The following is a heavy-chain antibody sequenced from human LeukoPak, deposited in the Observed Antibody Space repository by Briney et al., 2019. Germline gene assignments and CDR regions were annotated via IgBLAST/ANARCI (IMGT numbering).Heavy chain of an antibody. J-gene: IGHJ4*02. CDR1: GFTFSDYY. CDR2: ISTSSAAI. CDR3: ASPGYYDNSGYSFGH. D-gene: IGHD3-22*01. V-gene: IGHV3-11*01. Sequence: GGSLRLSCAASGFTFSDYYMSWIRQAPGKGLEWISYISTSSAAIYYAQSVKGRFTISRDNAKNSLYLQMNSLRAEDTAVYYCASPGYYDNSGYSFGHWGQGTQVTVSS.